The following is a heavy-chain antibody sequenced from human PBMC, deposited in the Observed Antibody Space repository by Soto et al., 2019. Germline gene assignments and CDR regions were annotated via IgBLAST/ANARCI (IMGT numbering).Heavy chain of an antibody. CDR1: GASISSVDHY. J-gene: IGHJ4*02. D-gene: IGHD2-15*01. CDR2: IYYSGRA. CDR3: ARVGGNEDFDT. V-gene: IGHV4-30-4*01. Sequence: QVQLQESGPGLVKPSQTLSLTCTVSGASISSVDHYWSWIRPPPGKGLEWIGYIYYSGRADNNPSLKSRVVISIDTSKNRFSLRLSSVTAADTAVYYCARVGGNEDFDTWGQGTLGTVSS.